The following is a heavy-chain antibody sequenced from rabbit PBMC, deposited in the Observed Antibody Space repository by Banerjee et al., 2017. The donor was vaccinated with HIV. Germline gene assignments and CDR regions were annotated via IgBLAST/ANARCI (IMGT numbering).Heavy chain of an antibody. D-gene: IGHD2-1*01. CDR1: GFSFSSSYY. CDR2: IYVGRPRT. J-gene: IGHJ4*01. CDR3: AREVYDDVDETYYFNL. V-gene: IGHV1S40*01. Sequence: QSLEESGGDLVKPEASLTLTCTASGFSFSSSYYMCWVRQAPGKGLEWIGTIYVGRPRTYYATWVNGRFTISSDNAQNTVDLKMNSLTAADTGTYFCAREVYDDVDETYYFNLWGPGTLVTVS.